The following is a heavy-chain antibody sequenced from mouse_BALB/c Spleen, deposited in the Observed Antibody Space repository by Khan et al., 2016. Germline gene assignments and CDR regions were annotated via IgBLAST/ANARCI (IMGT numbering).Heavy chain of an antibody. CDR2: INPDSRTI. V-gene: IGHV4-1*02. J-gene: IGHJ3*01. CDR1: GFDFSRYW. CDR3: ARRTFGTPAWCVY. D-gene: IGHD3-1*01. Sequence: EVKLLESGGGLVQPGGSLKLSCAALGFDFSRYWMSWVRQAPGKGPEWIGDINPDSRTINYTPSLKDKFIISRDNAKNTLYLQMSKVRSEDTALYYCARRTFGTPAWCVYWGQGTLVTVAA.